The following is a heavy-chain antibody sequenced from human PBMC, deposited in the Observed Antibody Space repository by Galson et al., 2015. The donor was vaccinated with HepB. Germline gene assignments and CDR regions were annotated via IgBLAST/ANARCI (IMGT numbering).Heavy chain of an antibody. D-gene: IGHD3-22*01. CDR3: AKGDTYYYDSSGHLFDY. CDR1: GFIFSSYG. CDR2: IRYDGSNK. Sequence: SLRLSCAASGFIFSSYGMHWVRQAPGKGLEWVAFIRYDGSNKNYADSVEGRFTISRDNSKNTLYLQMNSLRAEDTAVYYCAKGDTYYYDSSGHLFDYWGQGTLVTVSS. V-gene: IGHV3-30*02. J-gene: IGHJ4*02.